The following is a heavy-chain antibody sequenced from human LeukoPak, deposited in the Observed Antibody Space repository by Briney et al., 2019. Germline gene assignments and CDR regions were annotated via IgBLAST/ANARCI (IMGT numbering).Heavy chain of an antibody. Sequence: SETLSLTCSVSGGSISSYYWSWIRQPPGKGLEWIGYIYYSGSTNYNASLKSRVTISVDTSKNQFSLKLTSVTAADTAVYYCARDNGAIGGSWDYWGQGTLVTVSS. CDR3: ARDNGAIGGSWDY. D-gene: IGHD4/OR15-4a*01. V-gene: IGHV4-59*01. CDR1: GGSISSYY. J-gene: IGHJ4*02. CDR2: IYYSGST.